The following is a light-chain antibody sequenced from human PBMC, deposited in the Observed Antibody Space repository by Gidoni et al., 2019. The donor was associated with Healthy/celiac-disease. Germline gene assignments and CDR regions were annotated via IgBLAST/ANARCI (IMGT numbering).Light chain of an antibody. J-gene: IGLJ2*01. V-gene: IGLV3-19*01. CDR1: SLRSYY. CDR3: NSRDSSGNLP. Sequence: SSELTQDPAVSVALGQTVRITCQGDSLRSYYASWYQQKPGQAPVLVIYGKNNRPSGIPDRFSGSSSGKTASLNITGAQAEDEADYYCNSRDSSGNLPFGGGTKLTVL. CDR2: GKN.